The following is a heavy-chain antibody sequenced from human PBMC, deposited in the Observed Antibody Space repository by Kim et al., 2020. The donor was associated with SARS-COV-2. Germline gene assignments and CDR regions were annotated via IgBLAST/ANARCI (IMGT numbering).Heavy chain of an antibody. CDR3: ARQEGIALPGY. Sequence: SETLSLTCTVSGGSISSSSYYWGWIRQPPGKGLEWIGSIYYSGSTYYNPSLKSRVTISVDTSKNQFSLKLSSVTAADTAVYYCARQEGIALPGYWGQGTLVTVSS. D-gene: IGHD6-13*01. V-gene: IGHV4-39*01. CDR1: GGSISSSSYY. CDR2: IYYSGST. J-gene: IGHJ4*02.